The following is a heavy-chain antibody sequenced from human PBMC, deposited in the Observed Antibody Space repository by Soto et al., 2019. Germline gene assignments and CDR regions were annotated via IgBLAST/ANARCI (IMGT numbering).Heavy chain of an antibody. Sequence: QITLNESGPPLVKPTQTLTLTCTFSGFSLSTSGVGVGWIRQPPGKALEWLALIYWNDDKRYSPSLKSRLTITKDTSKNQVVLTMTNMDPVDTATYYCAHGSPRLRYCSSTSCYTEGYGMDVWGQGTTVTVSS. CDR3: AHGSPRLRYCSSTSCYTEGYGMDV. D-gene: IGHD2-2*02. CDR1: GFSLSTSGVG. V-gene: IGHV2-5*01. J-gene: IGHJ6*02. CDR2: IYWNDDK.